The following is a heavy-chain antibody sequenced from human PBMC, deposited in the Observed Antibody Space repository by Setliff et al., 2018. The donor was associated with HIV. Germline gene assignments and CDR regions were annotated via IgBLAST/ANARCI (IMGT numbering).Heavy chain of an antibody. CDR3: ARNPRPIAAAGFDLDY. CDR1: GFTFSSYT. D-gene: IGHD6-13*01. V-gene: IGHV3-21*06. CDR2: ISSSSYYI. Sequence: GGSLRLSCAASGFTFSSYTMNWVRQAPGKGLEWVSSISSSSYYIYYADSVKGRFTISRDNAKNSIHLQMNSLRAEDTAVYYCARNPRPIAAAGFDLDYWGQGTMVTVS. J-gene: IGHJ4*02.